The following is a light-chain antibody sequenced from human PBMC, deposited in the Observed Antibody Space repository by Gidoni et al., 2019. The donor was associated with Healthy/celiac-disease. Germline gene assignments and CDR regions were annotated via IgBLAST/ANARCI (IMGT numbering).Light chain of an antibody. CDR2: DVS. J-gene: IGLJ1*01. CDR1: SSDVGGYNY. CDR3: CSYAGSYTFV. V-gene: IGLV2-11*01. Sequence: QSALTQPRPVSASPGPSVTISCTGTSSDVGGYNYVSWYQQHPGKASKLMIYDVSKWPSGVPDRFSGSKSGNTASLTISGLQAEDEADYYCCSYAGSYTFVFGTGTKVTVL.